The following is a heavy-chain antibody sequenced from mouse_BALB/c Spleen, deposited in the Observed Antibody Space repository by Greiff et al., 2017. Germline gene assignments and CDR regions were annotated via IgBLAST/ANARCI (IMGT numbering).Heavy chain of an antibody. V-gene: IGHV1-15*01. D-gene: IGHD2-1*01. CDR3: TRIDGGNSYYFDY. Sequence: QVQLQQSGAELVRPGASVTLSCKASGYTFTDYEMHWVKQTPVHGLEWIGAIDPETGGTAYNQKFKGKATLTADKSSSTAYMELRSLTSEDSAVYYCTRIDGGNSYYFDYWGQGTTLTVSS. CDR1: GYTFTDYE. J-gene: IGHJ2*01. CDR2: IDPETGGT.